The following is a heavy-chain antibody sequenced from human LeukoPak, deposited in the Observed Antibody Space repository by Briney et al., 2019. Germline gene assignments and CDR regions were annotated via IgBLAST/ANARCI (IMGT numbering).Heavy chain of an antibody. J-gene: IGHJ1*01. CDR1: GFTFSSYA. D-gene: IGHD3-22*01. Sequence: GGSLRLSCAASGFTFSSYAMSWVRQAPGKGLEWVSAISGSGGSTYYADSVKGRFTISRDNSKNTLYLQMNSLRAEDTAVYYCAKRGYDSSGYYFIAAHEYFQHWGQGTLVTLSS. CDR3: AKRGYDSSGYYFIAAHEYFQH. CDR2: ISGSGGST. V-gene: IGHV3-23*01.